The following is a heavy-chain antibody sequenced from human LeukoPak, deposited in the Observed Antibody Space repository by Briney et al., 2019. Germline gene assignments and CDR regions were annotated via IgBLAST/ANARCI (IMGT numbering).Heavy chain of an antibody. D-gene: IGHD5-24*01. CDR2: IYPGDSDT. V-gene: IGHV5-51*01. Sequence: GEPLKISSKGSGYSFTSYWIGWVRQMPGKGLEWMGIIYPGDSDTRYSPSFQGQVTISADKSISTAYLQWSSLKASDTAMYYCATAHGYNRWYFDHWGQGTLVTVSS. CDR3: ATAHGYNRWYFDH. J-gene: IGHJ4*02. CDR1: GYSFTSYW.